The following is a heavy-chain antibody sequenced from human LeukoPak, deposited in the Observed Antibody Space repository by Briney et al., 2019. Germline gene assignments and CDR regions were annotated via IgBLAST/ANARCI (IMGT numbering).Heavy chain of an antibody. CDR2: ISSSSSTI. D-gene: IGHD3-22*01. J-gene: IGHJ4*02. CDR3: ALTYYYDSSGYFPLDY. CDR1: GFTFSSYS. Sequence: PGGSLRLSCAASGFTFSSYSMNWVRQAPGKGLEGVSYISSSSSTIYYADSVKGRFTISRDNAKNSLYLQMNSLRAEDTAVYYCALTYYYDSSGYFPLDYWGQGTLVTVSS. V-gene: IGHV3-48*01.